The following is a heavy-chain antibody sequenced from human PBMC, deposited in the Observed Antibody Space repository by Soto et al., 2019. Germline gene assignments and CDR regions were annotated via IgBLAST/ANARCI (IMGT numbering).Heavy chain of an antibody. CDR1: GYTFTSYG. Sequence: VASVKVSCKASGYTFTSYGISWVRQAPGQGLEWMGWISAYNGNTNYAQKLQGRVTMTTDTSTSTAYMELRSLRSDDTAVYYCATSSSGYNPFGYFDLWGRGTLVTVSS. CDR2: ISAYNGNT. CDR3: ATSSSGYNPFGYFDL. V-gene: IGHV1-18*01. J-gene: IGHJ2*01. D-gene: IGHD3-22*01.